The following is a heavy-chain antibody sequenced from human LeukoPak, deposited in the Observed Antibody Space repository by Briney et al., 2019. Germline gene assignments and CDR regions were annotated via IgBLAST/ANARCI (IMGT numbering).Heavy chain of an antibody. CDR2: ISHDGSGK. D-gene: IGHD6-13*01. V-gene: IGHV3-30*18. Sequence: GGSLRLSCAASGFPFSNYAMHCVRQAPGKGLEWVAVISHDGSGKYYADSVKGRFTISRDNTKNTLYLQMNSLRAEDTAVYYCAKDQTAAAGYFDYWAREPWSPSPQ. J-gene: IGHJ4*02. CDR3: AKDQTAAAGYFDY. CDR1: GFPFSNYA.